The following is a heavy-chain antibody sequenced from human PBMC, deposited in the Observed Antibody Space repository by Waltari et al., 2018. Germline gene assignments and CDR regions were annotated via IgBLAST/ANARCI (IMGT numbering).Heavy chain of an antibody. V-gene: IGHV4-59*01. Sequence: QVQLQQWGAGLLKPSETLSLTCPVSGCSISSYYWSWIRQPPGKGLEWIGYIYYSRSTNYNPSLKSRVTISVDTSKNQFSLKLSSVTAADTAVYYCAREKGYYDSSGYDAFDIWGQGTMVTVSS. CDR1: GCSISSYY. D-gene: IGHD3-22*01. CDR3: AREKGYYDSSGYDAFDI. CDR2: IYYSRST. J-gene: IGHJ3*02.